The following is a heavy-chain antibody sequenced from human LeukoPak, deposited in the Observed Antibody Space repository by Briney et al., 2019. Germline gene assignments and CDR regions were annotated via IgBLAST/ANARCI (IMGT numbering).Heavy chain of an antibody. CDR1: GFTFSTYS. CDR3: AKNRPTHYYYYYMDV. Sequence: GGSLRLSCAASGFTFSTYSVNWVRQAPGKGLEWVSAISGSGGSTYYADPVKGRFSISRDNSKNTLYLQMNSLRAEDTAVYYCAKNRPTHYYYYYMDVWGKGTTVTVSS. CDR2: ISGSGGST. V-gene: IGHV3-23*01. D-gene: IGHD6-6*01. J-gene: IGHJ6*03.